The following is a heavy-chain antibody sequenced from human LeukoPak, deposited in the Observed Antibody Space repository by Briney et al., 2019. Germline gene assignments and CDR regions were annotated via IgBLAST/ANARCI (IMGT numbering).Heavy chain of an antibody. D-gene: IGHD1-14*01. J-gene: IGHJ3*02. Sequence: GGSLRLSCAASGFTFSSYSMNWVRQAPGKGLEWVSYISSSSSTIYYADSVKGRFTISRDNAKNSLYLQMNSLRAEDTAVYYCARGPDLITRESDAFDIWGQGTMVTVSS. V-gene: IGHV3-48*04. CDR3: ARGPDLITRESDAFDI. CDR1: GFTFSSYS. CDR2: ISSSSSTI.